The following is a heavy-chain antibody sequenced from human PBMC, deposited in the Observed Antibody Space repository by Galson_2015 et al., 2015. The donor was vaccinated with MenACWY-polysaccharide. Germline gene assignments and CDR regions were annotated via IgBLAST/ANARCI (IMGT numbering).Heavy chain of an antibody. CDR2: IRNDERK. Sequence: SLRLSCAGSGFNFGGNGLHWVRQAPGKGLEWVALIRNDERKHYTDAVKGRFTISRDNSKNILYLQMNGLRPEDTAVYYCARNPSRLDIAAASHWGQGALVSVSS. D-gene: IGHD6-13*01. V-gene: IGHV3-30*02. CDR1: GFNFGGNG. CDR3: ARNPSRLDIAAASH. J-gene: IGHJ4*02.